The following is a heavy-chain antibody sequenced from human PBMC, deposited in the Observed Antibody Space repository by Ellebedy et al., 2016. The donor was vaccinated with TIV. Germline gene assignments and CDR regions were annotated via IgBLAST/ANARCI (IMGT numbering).Heavy chain of an antibody. Sequence: GESLKISCAASGFTFSSYSMNWVRQAPGKGLEWVSSISSSSGYRYYADSVKGRFTISRDNAKNSLYLQMNSLRAEDTAVYYCARVYGDYRMDVWGQGTTVTFSS. CDR1: GFTFSSYS. J-gene: IGHJ6*02. V-gene: IGHV3-21*01. D-gene: IGHD4/OR15-4a*01. CDR3: ARVYGDYRMDV. CDR2: ISSSSGYR.